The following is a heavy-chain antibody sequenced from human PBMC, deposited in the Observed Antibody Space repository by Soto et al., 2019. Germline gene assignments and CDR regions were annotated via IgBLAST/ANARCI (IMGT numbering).Heavy chain of an antibody. CDR2: ISYDGSNK. V-gene: IGHV3-30-3*01. Sequence: GGSLRLSCAASGFTFSSYAMHWVRQAPGKGLEWVAVISYDGSNKYYADSVKGRFTISRDNSKNTLYLQMNSLRAEDTAVYYCARGGAARPDYWGQGTLVTVSS. CDR1: GFTFSSYA. CDR3: ARGGAARPDY. D-gene: IGHD6-6*01. J-gene: IGHJ4*02.